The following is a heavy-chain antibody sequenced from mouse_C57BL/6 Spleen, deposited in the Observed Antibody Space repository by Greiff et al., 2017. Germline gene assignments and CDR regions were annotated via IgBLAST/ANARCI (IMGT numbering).Heavy chain of an antibody. Sequence: VKLKQPGTELVKPGASVKLSCKASGYTFTSYWMHWVKQRPGQGLEWIGNINPSNGGTNYNEKFKSKATLTVDKSSSKAYMQLSSLTSEDSAVYYCARDGSSSQRYFDYWGQGTTLTVSS. D-gene: IGHD1-1*01. CDR1: GYTFTSYW. CDR2: INPSNGGT. J-gene: IGHJ2*01. V-gene: IGHV1-53*01. CDR3: ARDGSSSQRYFDY.